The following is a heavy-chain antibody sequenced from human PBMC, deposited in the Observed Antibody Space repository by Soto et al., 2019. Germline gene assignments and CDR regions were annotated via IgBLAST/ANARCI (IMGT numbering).Heavy chain of an antibody. J-gene: IGHJ6*02. D-gene: IGHD2-2*01. Sequence: AASVKVSCKTPGYSFTKYGLHWVRQAPGQRLEWMGWINPGNGDTKYSQKFQGRVTITRDTSATTAYMELSSLRSEDSAVFYCARTDCSSTSCYKYYYYGMDVWGQGTTVTVSS. V-gene: IGHV1-3*01. CDR1: GYSFTKYG. CDR2: INPGNGDT. CDR3: ARTDCSSTSCYKYYYYGMDV.